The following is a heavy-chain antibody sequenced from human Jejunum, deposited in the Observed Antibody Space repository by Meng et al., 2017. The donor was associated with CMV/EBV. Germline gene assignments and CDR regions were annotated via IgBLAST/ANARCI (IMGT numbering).Heavy chain of an antibody. J-gene: IGHJ5*02. CDR3: AREPSSIEAGGYYRRSAWFAP. D-gene: IGHD3-3*01. CDR1: GYY. CDR2: IYNSDIT. Sequence: GYYWSWIRQPPGKGLEWIGYIYNSDITDYNPSLKSRVTISLDTSKNQFSLKLTSVTAADTALYYCAREPSSIEAGGYYRRSAWFAPWGQGTLVTVSS. V-gene: IGHV4-61*08.